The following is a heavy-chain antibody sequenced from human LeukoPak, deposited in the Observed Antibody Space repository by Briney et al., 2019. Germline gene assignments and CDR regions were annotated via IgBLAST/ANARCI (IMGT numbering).Heavy chain of an antibody. D-gene: IGHD1-26*01. J-gene: IGHJ6*03. CDR1: GFTFSSYA. CDR3: AKDVMESGSCPLGYMDV. CDR2: ISGSGGST. V-gene: IGHV3-23*01. Sequence: PPGGSLRLSCAASGFTFSSYAMSWVRQAPGKGLEWVSAISGSGGSTYYADSVKGRFTISRDNSKNTLYLQMNSLRAEDTAVYYCAKDVMESGSCPLGYMDVWGKGTTVTVSS.